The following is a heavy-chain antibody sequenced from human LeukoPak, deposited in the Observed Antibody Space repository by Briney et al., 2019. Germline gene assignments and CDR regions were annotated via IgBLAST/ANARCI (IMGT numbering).Heavy chain of an antibody. CDR1: GGSFSGYY. J-gene: IGHJ5*02. CDR3: ARECVIAAAYGWFDP. V-gene: IGHV4-34*01. CDR2: INHSGST. D-gene: IGHD6-13*01. Sequence: SETLSLTCAVYGGSFSGYYWSWIRQPPGKGLEWIGEINHSGSTNYNPSLKSRVTISVDTSKNQFSLKLSSVTAADTAVYYCARECVIAAAYGWFDPWGQGTLVTVPS.